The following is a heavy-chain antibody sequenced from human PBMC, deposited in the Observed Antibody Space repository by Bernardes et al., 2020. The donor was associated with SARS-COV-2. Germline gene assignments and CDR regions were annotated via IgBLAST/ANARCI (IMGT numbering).Heavy chain of an antibody. CDR2: INSDGRTT. CDR3: ARRAWVSSYLGSSGFLDY. D-gene: IGHD3-22*01. Sequence: GGSLRLSCAASGFTFSSYWMHWVRQGPGKGLVWVSRINSDGRTTTYADSVKGRFTISRDNGKNTLYLQMHRLRDEDTAVYYCARRAWVSSYLGSSGFLDYWGQGTLVTVSS. J-gene: IGHJ4*02. V-gene: IGHV3-74*01. CDR1: GFTFSSYW.